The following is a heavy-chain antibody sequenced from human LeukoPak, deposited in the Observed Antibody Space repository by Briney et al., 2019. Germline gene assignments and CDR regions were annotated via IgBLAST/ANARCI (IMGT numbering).Heavy chain of an antibody. CDR2: ISRSGSTT. CDR1: GVTFSLYE. CDR3: ARDMAAAGDY. Sequence: PGGSLRLSCAASGVTFSLYEMTWVRQAPGKGLEWVSYISRSGSTTYYAASVKGRFTISRDNAKNSLYLQMNSLTTEDPAVYYCARDMAAAGDYWGQGTLVTVSS. D-gene: IGHD6-13*01. J-gene: IGHJ4*02. V-gene: IGHV3-48*03.